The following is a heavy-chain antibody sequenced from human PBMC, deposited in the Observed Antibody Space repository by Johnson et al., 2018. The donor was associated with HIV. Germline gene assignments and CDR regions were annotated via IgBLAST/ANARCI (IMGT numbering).Heavy chain of an antibody. V-gene: IGHV3-30*18. D-gene: IGHD5-24*01. CDR2: VSFDGSNK. CDR3: AKPLTKLELHAFDI. Sequence: QVQLVESGGGVVQPGRSLRLSCAASGFTSSSYGMHWVRQAPGKGLEWVAVVSFDGSNKYYADSIKGRFTISRDNSMNTLYLQMNSLRAEDTAVYYCAKPLTKLELHAFDIWGQGTMVTVSS. CDR1: GFTSSSYG. J-gene: IGHJ3*02.